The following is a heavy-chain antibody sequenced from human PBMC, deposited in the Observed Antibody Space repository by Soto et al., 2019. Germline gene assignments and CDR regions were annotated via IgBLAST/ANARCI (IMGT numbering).Heavy chain of an antibody. CDR1: GFTFSSYS. Sequence: EVQLVESGGDLVKPGGSLRLSCADSGFTFSSYSMNWVRQAPGKGLEWVSAISSSSAYIFYADSVKGRFTVSRDNAKNALYLQMNSLSADDTAGYYCARGGREITRHLDDWGQGTLVTVSS. J-gene: IGHJ4*02. D-gene: IGHD3-10*01. CDR3: ARGGREITRHLDD. V-gene: IGHV3-21*01. CDR2: ISSSSAYI.